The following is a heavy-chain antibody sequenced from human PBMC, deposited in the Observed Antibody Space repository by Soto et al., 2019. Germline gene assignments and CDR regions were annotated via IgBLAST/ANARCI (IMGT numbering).Heavy chain of an antibody. Sequence: PGGSLRLSCVASGSGLSFRFYAINWFRQAPWKGLEWVSSISARDYSTYNTDSVKGRFTISRDNSKNTLYLQMNSLRAEDTAVYYCATNSTSSFDNYQGLEVWGQGTTFNVSS. J-gene: IGHJ6*01. D-gene: IGHD6-6*01. CDR1: GSGLSFRFYA. CDR2: ISARDYST. CDR3: ATNSTSSFDNYQGLEV. V-gene: IGHV3-23*01.